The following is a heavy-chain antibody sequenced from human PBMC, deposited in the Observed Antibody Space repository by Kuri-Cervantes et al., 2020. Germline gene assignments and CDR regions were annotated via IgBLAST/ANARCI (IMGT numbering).Heavy chain of an antibody. CDR2: INPNSGGT. V-gene: IGHV1-2*02. CDR3: ARADHRDGYNLGY. CDR1: GYTFTGYY. J-gene: IGHJ4*02. Sequence: ASVKVSCKASGYTFTGYYMHWVRQAPGQGLEWMGWINPNSGGTNYAQKFQGRVTMTRDTSISTAYMELSRLRSDDTAVYYCARADHRDGYNLGYWSQGTLVTVSS. D-gene: IGHD5-24*01.